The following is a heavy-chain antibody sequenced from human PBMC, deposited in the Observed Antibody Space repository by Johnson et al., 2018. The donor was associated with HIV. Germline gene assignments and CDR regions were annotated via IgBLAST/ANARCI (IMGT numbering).Heavy chain of an antibody. Sequence: VQLVESGGGLVQPGGSLRLSCAASVFTSSSYWMHWVRQAPGKGLVWVSGMHWNGGSTGYAESVKGRFTISRDNAKNSLYLQMNSLRAEDTALYYCAKDICAYCGCVCSPGSAFDICGRGTMVTVSS. V-gene: IGHV3-74*01. CDR3: AKDICAYCGCVCSPGSAFDI. J-gene: IGHJ3*02. CDR2: MHWNGGST. D-gene: IGHD2-21*01. CDR1: VFTSSSYW.